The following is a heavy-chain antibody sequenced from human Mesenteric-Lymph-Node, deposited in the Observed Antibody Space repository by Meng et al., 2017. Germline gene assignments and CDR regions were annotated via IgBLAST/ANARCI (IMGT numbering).Heavy chain of an antibody. CDR2: INTKTGNP. Sequence: HVPLLQSGYELMTLGASVNVSCMSSASTFSNYDINWVRQYTGQGLEWMGWINTKTGNPTYAQGFTGRFVFSLDTSVSTAHLHISTLTPEDTAVYYCATTGGGFDYWGQGTLVTVSS. V-gene: IGHV7-4-1*02. CDR3: ATTGGGFDY. CDR1: ASTFSNYD. J-gene: IGHJ4*02. D-gene: IGHD2-8*02.